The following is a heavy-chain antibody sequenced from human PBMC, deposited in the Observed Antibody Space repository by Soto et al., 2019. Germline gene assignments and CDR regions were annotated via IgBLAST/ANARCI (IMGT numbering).Heavy chain of an antibody. CDR1: GFTFSSYG. CDR3: AKLGGYDGGYYYGMDV. D-gene: IGHD5-12*01. J-gene: IGHJ6*02. Sequence: PGGSLRLSCAASGFTFSSYGMHWVRQAPGKGLEWVAVISYDGSNKYYADSVKGRFTISRDNSKNTLYLQMDSLRAEDTAVYYCAKLGGYDGGYYYGMDVWGQGTTVTVS. CDR2: ISYDGSNK. V-gene: IGHV3-30*18.